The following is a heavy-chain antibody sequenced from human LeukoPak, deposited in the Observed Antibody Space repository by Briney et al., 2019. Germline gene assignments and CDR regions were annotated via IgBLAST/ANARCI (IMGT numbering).Heavy chain of an antibody. J-gene: IGHJ4*02. D-gene: IGHD3-10*01. Sequence: GGSLRLSCAASGFTFSSYAMSWVRQAPGKGLEWVSAISGSGGSTYYADSVTGRFTISRDNSKNTLYLQMNSLRAEDTAVYYCAKDRGVWFGESPFDYWGQGTLVTVSS. CDR3: AKDRGVWFGESPFDY. CDR1: GFTFSSYA. CDR2: ISGSGGST. V-gene: IGHV3-23*01.